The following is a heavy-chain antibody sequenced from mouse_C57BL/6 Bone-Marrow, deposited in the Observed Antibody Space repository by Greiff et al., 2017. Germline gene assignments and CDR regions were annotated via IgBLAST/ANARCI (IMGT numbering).Heavy chain of an antibody. V-gene: IGHV1-80*01. CDR1: GYAFSSYW. CDR3: ARRDYSNYNYAMDY. Sequence: VQLVESGAELVKPGASVKISCKASGYAFSSYWMNWVKQRPGKGLEWIGQIYPGDGDTNYNGKFKGKATLTADKSSSTAYMQLSSLTSEDSAVYFCARRDYSNYNYAMDYWGQGTSVTVSS. J-gene: IGHJ4*01. CDR2: IYPGDGDT. D-gene: IGHD2-5*01.